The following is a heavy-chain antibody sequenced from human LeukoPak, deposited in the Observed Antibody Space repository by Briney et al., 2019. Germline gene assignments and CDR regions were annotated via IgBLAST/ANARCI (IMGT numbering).Heavy chain of an antibody. D-gene: IGHD5-24*01. J-gene: IGHJ4*02. Sequence: GGSLRLSCAASGFTISSYGMHWVRQAPGKGLEWVAVISYDGSNKYYPDSVKGRFTISRDNSRNTLYLQMNNLRAEDTAVYYCAKDFWEMSTTDYWGQGTLVTVSS. V-gene: IGHV3-30*18. CDR3: AKDFWEMSTTDY. CDR2: ISYDGSNK. CDR1: GFTISSYG.